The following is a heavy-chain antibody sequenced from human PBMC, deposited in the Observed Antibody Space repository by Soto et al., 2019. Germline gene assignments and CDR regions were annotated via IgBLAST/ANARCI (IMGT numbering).Heavy chain of an antibody. CDR2: MYHSGST. CDR1: GGSISSGGYS. V-gene: IGHV4-30-2*01. CDR3: ARSVFP. Sequence: SETLSLTCAVSGGSISSGGYSWSWIRQPPGKGLEWIGYMYHSGSTYYNPSPKSRVTISVDRSKNQFSLKLSSVTAADTAVYYCARSVFPWGQGTLVTVSS. J-gene: IGHJ5*02.